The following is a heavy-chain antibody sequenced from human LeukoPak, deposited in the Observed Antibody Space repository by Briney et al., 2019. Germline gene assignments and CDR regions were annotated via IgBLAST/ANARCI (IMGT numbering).Heavy chain of an antibody. CDR1: GGSASSGSYY. CDR2: IYNSGTT. CDR3: ARGARGYSYG. V-gene: IGHV4-61*01. J-gene: IGHJ4*01. D-gene: IGHD5-18*01. Sequence: PSETLSLTCNVSGGSASSGSYYWSWIRQPPGKGLEWIGYIYNSGTTNYNPSLKSRVTISVDSSKNQFSLKLTSVTAADTAVYYCARGARGYSYGWGQGTLVTVSS.